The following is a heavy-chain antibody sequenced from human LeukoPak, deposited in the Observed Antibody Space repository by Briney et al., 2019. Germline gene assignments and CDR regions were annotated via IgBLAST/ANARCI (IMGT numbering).Heavy chain of an antibody. CDR1: GGTFSSYA. Sequence: ASVKVSCKASGGTFSSYAISWVRQAPGQGLEWMGGTIPIFGTANYAQKFQGRVTITADESTSTAYMELSSLRSEDTAVYYCARGLTLEYYDFSGDWFDPWGQGTLVTVSS. D-gene: IGHD3-3*01. J-gene: IGHJ5*02. CDR2: TIPIFGTA. V-gene: IGHV1-69*13. CDR3: ARGLTLEYYDFSGDWFDP.